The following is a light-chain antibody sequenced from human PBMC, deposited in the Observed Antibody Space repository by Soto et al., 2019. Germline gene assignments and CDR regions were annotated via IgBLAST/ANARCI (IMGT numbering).Light chain of an antibody. CDR2: GAS. J-gene: IGKJ5*01. V-gene: IGKV3D-15*01. CDR1: QSISDT. CDR3: QQYNNWPPIT. Sequence: ETLMTQAPATRSVSPGGRATLSCRASQSISDTLAWYQQKPGQAPRLLIYGASTRATGIPARFSGSGSGTEFTLSISSLQSEDFAVYYCQQYNNWPPITFGQGTRLENK.